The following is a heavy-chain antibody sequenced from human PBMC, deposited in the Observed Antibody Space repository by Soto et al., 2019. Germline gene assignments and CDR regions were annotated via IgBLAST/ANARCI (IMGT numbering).Heavy chain of an antibody. CDR3: ARHRHLYGGNSVYYYGMDV. V-gene: IGHV4-61*08. D-gene: IGHD2-21*02. Sequence: PSETQPLTYTVSWGYIRSGGYYWSWTRKHPGKGLEWIGYIYYSGSTNYNPSLKSRVTISVDTSKNQFSLKLSSVTAADTAVYYCARHRHLYGGNSVYYYGMDVWGQGTTVTVSS. CDR1: WGYIRSGGYY. CDR2: IYYSGST. J-gene: IGHJ6*02.